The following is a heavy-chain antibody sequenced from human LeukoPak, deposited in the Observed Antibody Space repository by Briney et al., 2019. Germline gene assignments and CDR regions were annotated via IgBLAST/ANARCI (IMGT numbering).Heavy chain of an antibody. Sequence: GGSLRLSCAASGFSLSSYGMNWVRHAPGKGLEWVGGIKFDGIQEFYADSVEGRFTVSKDTSKNTLHLQMDSLRAEDTAVYYCASGSLGHYYDSSGYEYWGQGTLVTVSS. J-gene: IGHJ4*02. CDR1: GFSLSSYG. V-gene: IGHV3-33*05. CDR3: ASGSLGHYYDSSGYEY. CDR2: IKFDGIQE. D-gene: IGHD3-22*01.